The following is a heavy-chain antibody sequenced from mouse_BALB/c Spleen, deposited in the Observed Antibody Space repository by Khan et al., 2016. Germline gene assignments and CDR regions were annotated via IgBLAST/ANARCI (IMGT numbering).Heavy chain of an antibody. Sequence: EVELVESGGGLVKPGGSLKLSCAASGFTFSDYYMYWVRQTPEKRLEWVATISDGGSYTYYPDSVKGRFIIFRDNVKNKLYLQMSSLKSEDTAMYDFARGGYDGYFDYWGQGTTLTVSS. V-gene: IGHV5-4*02. CDR2: ISDGGSYT. CDR3: ARGGYDGYFDY. D-gene: IGHD2-14*01. CDR1: GFTFSDYY. J-gene: IGHJ2*01.